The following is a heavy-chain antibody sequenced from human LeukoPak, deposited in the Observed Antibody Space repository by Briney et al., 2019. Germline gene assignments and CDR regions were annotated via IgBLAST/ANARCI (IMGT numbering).Heavy chain of an antibody. CDR2: IWYDGSNK. Sequence: GGSLRLSCAASGFTFSSYGMHWVRQAPGKGLEWVAVIWYDGSNKYYADSVKGRFTISRDNSKNTLYLQMNSLRVEDTAVYYCARDPYYYGMDVWGQGTTVTVSS. J-gene: IGHJ6*02. CDR3: ARDPYYYGMDV. V-gene: IGHV3-33*01. CDR1: GFTFSSYG.